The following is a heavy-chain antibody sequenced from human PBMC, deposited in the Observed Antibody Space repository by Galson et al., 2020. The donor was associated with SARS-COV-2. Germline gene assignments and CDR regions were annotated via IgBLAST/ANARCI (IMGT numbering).Heavy chain of an antibody. CDR2: IYSGGST. CDR3: ARGGGLDY. J-gene: IGHJ4*02. CDR1: GFTVSSNY. V-gene: IGHV3-53*04. Sequence: GESLKISCAASGFTVSSNYMSWVRQAPGKGLEWVSVIYSGGSTYYADSVTGRFTISRHNSKNTLYLQMNSLRAEDTAVYYCARGGGLDYWGQGTLVTVSS. D-gene: IGHD2-15*01.